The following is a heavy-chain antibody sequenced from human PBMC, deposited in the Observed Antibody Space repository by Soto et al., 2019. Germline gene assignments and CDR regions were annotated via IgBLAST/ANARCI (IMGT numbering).Heavy chain of an antibody. V-gene: IGHV3-30*18. D-gene: IGHD6-13*01. CDR1: GFTFSSYG. CDR3: AKDLVAAAGNYYYSPGMDV. CDR2: ISYDGSNK. J-gene: IGHJ6*02. Sequence: GRSLRLSCAASGFTFSSYGMHWVRQAPGKGLEWVAVISYDGSNKYYADSVKGRFTISRDNSKNTLYLQMNSLRAEDTTVYYCAKDLVAAAGNYYYSPGMDVWGQGTTVTVSS.